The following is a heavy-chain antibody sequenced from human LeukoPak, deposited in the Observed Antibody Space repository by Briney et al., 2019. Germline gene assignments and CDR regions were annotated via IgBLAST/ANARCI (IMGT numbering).Heavy chain of an antibody. Sequence: GGSLRLSCAASGFTFSSYAMSWVRQAPGKGLEWVSAISGSGGSTYYADSVKGRFTISRDNSKDTLYLQMNSLRAEDTAVYYCAKVEDCSSTSCYGPYYYYYMDVWGKGTTVTVSS. V-gene: IGHV3-23*01. CDR3: AKVEDCSSTSCYGPYYYYYMDV. J-gene: IGHJ6*03. D-gene: IGHD2-2*01. CDR1: GFTFSSYA. CDR2: ISGSGGST.